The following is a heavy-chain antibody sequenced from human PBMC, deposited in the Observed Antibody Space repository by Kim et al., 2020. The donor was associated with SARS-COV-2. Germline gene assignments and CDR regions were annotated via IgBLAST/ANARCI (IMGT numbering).Heavy chain of an antibody. CDR3: ARHTSGWYGFDY. D-gene: IGHD6-19*01. J-gene: IGHJ4*02. Sequence: SETLSLTCTVSGGSISSGNSYWGWIRQPQGKGLEWIGTIYSTGSTYYNLSLKSRVTISVDTSKNQFSLNLSSVTAADTAEYYCARHTSGWYGFDYWGQGTLVTVSS. V-gene: IGHV4-39*01. CDR1: GGSISSGNSY. CDR2: IYSTGST.